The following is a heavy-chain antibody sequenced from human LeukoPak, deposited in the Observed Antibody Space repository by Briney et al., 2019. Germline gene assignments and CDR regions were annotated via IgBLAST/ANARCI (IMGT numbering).Heavy chain of an antibody. CDR3: AREGLVESDFDY. Sequence: GGSLRLSCAASGFTFSSYAMHWVRQAPGKGLEWVAVISYDGSNKYYADSVKGRFTISRDNSKNTLYLQMNSLRAEDTAVYYCAREGLVESDFDYWGQGTLVTVSS. CDR1: GFTFSSYA. D-gene: IGHD2-15*01. CDR2: ISYDGSNK. V-gene: IGHV3-30-3*01. J-gene: IGHJ4*02.